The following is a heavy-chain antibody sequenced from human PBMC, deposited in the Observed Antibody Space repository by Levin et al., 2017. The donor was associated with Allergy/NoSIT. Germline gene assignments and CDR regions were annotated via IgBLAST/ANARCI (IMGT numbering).Heavy chain of an antibody. D-gene: IGHD2-15*01. Sequence: SVKVSCKASGGTFSSYAISWVRQAPGQGLEWMGGIIPIFGTANYAQKFQGRVTITADESTSTAYMELSSLRSEDTAVYYCAREKIYCSGGSCYATGYFQHWGQGTLVTVSS. J-gene: IGHJ1*01. CDR1: GGTFSSYA. V-gene: IGHV1-69*13. CDR3: AREKIYCSGGSCYATGYFQH. CDR2: IIPIFGTA.